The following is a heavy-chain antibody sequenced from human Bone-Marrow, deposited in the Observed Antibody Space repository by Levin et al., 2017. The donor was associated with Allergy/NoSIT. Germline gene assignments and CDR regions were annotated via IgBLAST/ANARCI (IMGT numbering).Heavy chain of an antibody. CDR2: INPNSGGT. CDR1: GYTFTGYY. Sequence: GESLKISCKASGYTFTGYYMHWVRQAPGQGLEWMGRINPNSGGTNYAQKFQGRVTMTRDTSISTAYMELSRLRSDDTAVYYCARDLYCSGGSCYDYYYYMDVWGKGTTVTVSS. CDR3: ARDLYCSGGSCYDYYYYMDV. V-gene: IGHV1-2*06. D-gene: IGHD2-15*01. J-gene: IGHJ6*03.